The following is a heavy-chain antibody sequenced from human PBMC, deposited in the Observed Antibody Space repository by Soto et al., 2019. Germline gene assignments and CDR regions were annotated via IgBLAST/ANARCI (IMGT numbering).Heavy chain of an antibody. V-gene: IGHV3-33*01. Sequence: QVQLVESGGGVVQPGRSLRLSCAASGFTFSNYGMHWVRQAPGKGLEWVAVIWSDGSNKYYADSVKGRFTISRDNSKNTLYLQMNSLRAEDTAVYYCARRGSGTYNFDYWGQGALVTVSS. CDR2: IWSDGSNK. D-gene: IGHD3-10*01. J-gene: IGHJ4*02. CDR1: GFTFSNYG. CDR3: ARRGSGTYNFDY.